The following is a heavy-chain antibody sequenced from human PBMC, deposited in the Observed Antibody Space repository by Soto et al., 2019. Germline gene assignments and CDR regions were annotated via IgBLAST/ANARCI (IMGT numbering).Heavy chain of an antibody. CDR2: IYYSGNT. CDR1: GGSSVSSSGC. CDR3: ARGEESYVYFFHY. J-gene: IGHJ4*02. V-gene: IGHV4-39*07. D-gene: IGHD3-10*01. Sequence: SVMMCLRRSVAGGSSVSSSGCCSRINKPPGKGLEWIGCIYYSGNTYYNPSPKSRLTISIDTSKNQFSLKLNSVTAADTAVYYCARGEESYVYFFHYWGPGTLVTVSS.